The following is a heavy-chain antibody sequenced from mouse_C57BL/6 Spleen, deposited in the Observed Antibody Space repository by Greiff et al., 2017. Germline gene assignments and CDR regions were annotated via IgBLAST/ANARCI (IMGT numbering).Heavy chain of an antibody. Sequence: PGASVKLSCKASGYTFTSYWMHWVKQRPGQGLEWIGMIHPNSGSTNYNEKFKSKATLTVDKSSSTAYMQLSSLTSEDSAVYYCARYDXGLWYFDVWGTGTTVTVSS. CDR2: IHPNSGST. V-gene: IGHV1-64*01. D-gene: IGHD2-4*01. J-gene: IGHJ1*03. CDR3: ARYDXGLWYFDV. CDR1: GYTFTSYW.